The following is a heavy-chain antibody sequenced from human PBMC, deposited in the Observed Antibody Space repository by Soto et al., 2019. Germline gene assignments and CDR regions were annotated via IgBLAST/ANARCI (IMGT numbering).Heavy chain of an antibody. CDR3: ARRERGYCSGGSCYPTPLNYYYGMDV. CDR2: IYPGDSDT. D-gene: IGHD2-15*01. J-gene: IGHJ6*02. Sequence: PGESLKIPCKGSGYSFTSYWIGWVRQMPGKGLEWMGIIYPGDSDTRYSPSFQGQVTISADKSISTAYLQWSSLKASDTAMYYCARRERGYCSGGSCYPTPLNYYYGMDVWGQGTTVTVS. CDR1: GYSFTSYW. V-gene: IGHV5-51*01.